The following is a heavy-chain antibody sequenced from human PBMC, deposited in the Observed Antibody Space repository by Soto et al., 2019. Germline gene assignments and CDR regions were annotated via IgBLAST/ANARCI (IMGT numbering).Heavy chain of an antibody. D-gene: IGHD3-10*01. V-gene: IGHV1-18*01. CDR1: GDTFTNFG. CDR3: ATVLRGVVNWFDP. Sequence: HLVQSGPEVEKAGASMTVSCKTSGDTFTNFGLSWVRQAPGQGLEWMGWIATYNSNRNYAQKFQGRLTLTTDTSTSTAYMELKSLRYDDTAVYYCATVLRGVVNWFDPWGQGTLVTLCS. CDR2: IATYNSNR. J-gene: IGHJ5*02.